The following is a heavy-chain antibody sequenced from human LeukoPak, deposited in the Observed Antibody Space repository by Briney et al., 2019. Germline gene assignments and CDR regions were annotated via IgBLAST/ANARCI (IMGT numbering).Heavy chain of an antibody. D-gene: IGHD3-10*01. V-gene: IGHV4-59*01. CDR1: GGSISSYY. J-gene: IGHJ6*03. CDR2: IYYSGST. CDR3: ARRVYYGSGSLERYYYMDV. Sequence: NPSETLSLTCTVSGGSISSYYWSWIRQPPGKGLEWIGYIYYSGSTNYNPSLKSRVTISVDTSKNQFSLKLSSVTAADTAVYYCARRVYYGSGSLERYYYMDVWGKGTTVTISS.